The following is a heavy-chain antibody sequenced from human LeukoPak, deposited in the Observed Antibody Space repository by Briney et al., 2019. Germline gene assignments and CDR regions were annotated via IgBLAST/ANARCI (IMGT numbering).Heavy chain of an antibody. Sequence: GGSLRLSCAASGFTFSSYSMNWVRQAPGKGLEWVSVIYSGGSTYYADSVKGRFTISRDNSKNTVFLQMGSLRVEDTAIYYCAKRDVSGSSDYWGQGTLVTVSS. D-gene: IGHD3-10*01. CDR2: IYSGGST. J-gene: IGHJ4*02. CDR3: AKRDVSGSSDY. CDR1: GFTFSSYS. V-gene: IGHV3-23*03.